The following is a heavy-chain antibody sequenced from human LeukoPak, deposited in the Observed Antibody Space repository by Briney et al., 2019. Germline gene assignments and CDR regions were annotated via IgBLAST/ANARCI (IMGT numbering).Heavy chain of an antibody. CDR2: IYYSGST. D-gene: IGHD3-3*01. V-gene: IGHV4-39*01. CDR1: GGSISSSSYY. J-gene: IGHJ5*02. Sequence: PSETLSLTCTVSGGSISSSSYYWGWIRQPPGKGLEWIGSIYYSGSTYYNPSLKSRVTISVDTSKNQFSLKLSSVTAADTAVYYCARHRLEPHYDFWSGRSYNWFDPWGQGTLVTVSS. CDR3: ARHRLEPHYDFWSGRSYNWFDP.